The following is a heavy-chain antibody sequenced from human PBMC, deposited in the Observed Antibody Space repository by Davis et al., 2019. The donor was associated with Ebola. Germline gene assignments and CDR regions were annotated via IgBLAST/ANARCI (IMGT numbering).Heavy chain of an antibody. CDR1: GFTFSDYA. V-gene: IGHV3-23*01. D-gene: IGHD4-17*01. Sequence: PGGSLRLSCAASGFTFSDYAMSWVRQTPGKGLEWVAAVIGNGRNTYQADSVKGRFTISRDNSKNLLLLEMSSLRAEDTAVYYCARHVNGDFWYFDLWGRGTRVTVSS. CDR2: VIGNGRNT. J-gene: IGHJ2*01. CDR3: ARHVNGDFWYFDL.